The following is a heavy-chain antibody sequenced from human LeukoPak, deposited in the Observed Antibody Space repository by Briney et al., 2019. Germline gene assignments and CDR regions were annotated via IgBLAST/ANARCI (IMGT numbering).Heavy chain of an antibody. CDR3: AKGGYNEKPFDY. Sequence: GGSLRLSCAASRFIFSTYGMHWVRQAPGKGLEWVAFIRPDGSNEYYAASVRGRFAISRDNSKNTLYLQMNSLRAEDTAVYYCAKGGYNEKPFDYWGQGTLVTVSS. J-gene: IGHJ4*02. V-gene: IGHV3-30*02. CDR1: RFIFSTYG. CDR2: IRPDGSNE. D-gene: IGHD1-14*01.